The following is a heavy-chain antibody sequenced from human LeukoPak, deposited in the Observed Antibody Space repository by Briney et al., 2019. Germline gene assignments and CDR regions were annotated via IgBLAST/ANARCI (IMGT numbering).Heavy chain of an antibody. D-gene: IGHD3-10*01. V-gene: IGHV4-59*08. CDR3: ARQHYYGLTTAN. J-gene: IGHJ4*02. CDR2: IYYSGST. CDR1: GGSISSYY. Sequence: SETLSLTCNVSGGSISSYYWSWIRQPPGKGLEWIGYIYYSGSTNYNPSLKSRVTISVDTSKNQFSLRLSSVTAADTAVYYCARQHYYGLTTANWGQGTLVTVSS.